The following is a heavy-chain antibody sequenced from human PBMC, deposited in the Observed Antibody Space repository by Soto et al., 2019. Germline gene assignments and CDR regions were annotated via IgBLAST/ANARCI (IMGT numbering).Heavy chain of an antibody. CDR3: AARPRYCSSTSCYGGHDAFDI. V-gene: IGHV1-46*01. Sequence: ASVKVSCKASGYTFTGYYMHWERQAPGQGLEWMGLISPSGGSTSYAQKFQGRVTMTRDTSTSTVYMELSSLRSEDTAVYYCAARPRYCSSTSCYGGHDAFDIWGQGTMVTVSS. CDR1: GYTFTGYY. D-gene: IGHD2-2*01. J-gene: IGHJ3*02. CDR2: ISPSGGST.